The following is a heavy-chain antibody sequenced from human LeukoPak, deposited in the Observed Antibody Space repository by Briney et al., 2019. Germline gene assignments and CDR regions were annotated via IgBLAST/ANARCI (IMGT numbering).Heavy chain of an antibody. D-gene: IGHD2-21*02. J-gene: IGHJ4*02. Sequence: GGSLRLSCATSGFTFASCGMHWVRQAPGKGLEWVAVISHDGTYKYYADSVKGRFTISRDNSKNTLYLQMNSLRAEDTAVYYCVKGIVVVTARAFDYWGQGTLVTVSS. CDR1: GFTFASCG. CDR3: VKGIVVVTARAFDY. V-gene: IGHV3-30*18. CDR2: ISHDGTYK.